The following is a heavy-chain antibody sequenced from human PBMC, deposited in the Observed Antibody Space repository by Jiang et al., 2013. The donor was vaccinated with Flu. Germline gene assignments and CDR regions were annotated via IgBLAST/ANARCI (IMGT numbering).Heavy chain of an antibody. Sequence: TFADYAVSWLRQAPGRGLEWVGFIRSKLYRGTTDYAASVKGRFTISRDDSKSIAYLQMSSLKTEDTAVYYCTRDLVRDVILIPATYFDYWGQGALVTVSS. CDR2: IRSKLYRGTT. D-gene: IGHD2-2*01. CDR1: TFADYA. V-gene: IGHV3-49*03. J-gene: IGHJ4*02. CDR3: TRDLVRDVILIPATYFDY.